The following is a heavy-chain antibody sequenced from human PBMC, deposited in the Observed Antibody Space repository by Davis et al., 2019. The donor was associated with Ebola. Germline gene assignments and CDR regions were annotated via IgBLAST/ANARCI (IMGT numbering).Heavy chain of an antibody. CDR2: INHSGST. V-gene: IGHV4-34*01. Sequence: SETLSLTCAVYGGSFSGYYWSWIRQPPGKGLEWIGEINHSGSTNYNPSLKSRVTISVDTSKNQFSLKLSFVTAADTAVYYCARVPPVYYYGMDVWGQGTTVTVSS. CDR3: ARVPPVYYYGMDV. J-gene: IGHJ6*02. CDR1: GGSFSGYY.